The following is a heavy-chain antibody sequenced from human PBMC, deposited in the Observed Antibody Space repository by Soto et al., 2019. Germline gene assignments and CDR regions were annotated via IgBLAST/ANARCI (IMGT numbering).Heavy chain of an antibody. J-gene: IGHJ6*02. V-gene: IGHV3-30-3*01. Sequence: GGSLRLSCAASGFSFSNYAMHWVRQAPGKGLEWVAVISYDGNSKYYADSVKGRFTISRDNSKNTLYLQMNSLRAEDTAVYYCANPPIRGYYYYGMDVWGQGTTVTVSS. D-gene: IGHD3-9*01. CDR3: ANPPIRGYYYYGMDV. CDR1: GFSFSNYA. CDR2: ISYDGNSK.